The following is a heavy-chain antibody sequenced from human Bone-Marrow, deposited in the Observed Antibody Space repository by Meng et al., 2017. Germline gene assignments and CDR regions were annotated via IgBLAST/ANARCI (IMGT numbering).Heavy chain of an antibody. D-gene: IGHD6-13*01. CDR1: GLSFTDAW. V-gene: IGHV3-15*01. Sequence: GQLGGSGGGVVQPGRSLRLSCVASGLSFTDAWMSWVRQAPGKGLEWVGRIKRNSDGGTIDYAAPVKGRFTISRDDSKNTLYLQMDSLITEDTAVYFCATGAAAADHWGQGTLVTVSS. CDR2: IKRNSDGGTI. J-gene: IGHJ4*02. CDR3: ATGAAAADH.